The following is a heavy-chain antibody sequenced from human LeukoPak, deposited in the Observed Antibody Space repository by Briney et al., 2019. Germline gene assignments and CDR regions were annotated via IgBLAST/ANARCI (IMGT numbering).Heavy chain of an antibody. CDR2: ISGSGGST. V-gene: IGHV3-23*01. CDR3: AKGDYSSSSWGFDY. Sequence: GGSLRLSCAASGFTFSSYAMSWVRQAPGKGLEWVSAISGSGGSTYYADSVKGRFTISRDNSKNTLYLQMNSLRAEDTAVYYCAKGDYSSSSWGFDYWGQGTLVTVSP. J-gene: IGHJ4*02. D-gene: IGHD6-6*01. CDR1: GFTFSSYA.